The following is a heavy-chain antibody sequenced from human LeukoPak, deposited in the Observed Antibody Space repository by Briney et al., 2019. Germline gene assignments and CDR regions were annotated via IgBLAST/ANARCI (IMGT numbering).Heavy chain of an antibody. CDR1: GYTFTGYY. V-gene: IGHV1-2*02. CDR3: ARVRWLRRGDWFDP. CDR2: INPNSGGT. Sequence: ASVTVSCKASGYTFTGYYMHWVRQAPGQGLEWMGWINPNSGGTNYAQKFQGRVTMTRDTSISTAYMELSRLGSDDTAVYYCARVRWLRRGDWFDPWGQGTLVTVSS. D-gene: IGHD6-19*01. J-gene: IGHJ5*02.